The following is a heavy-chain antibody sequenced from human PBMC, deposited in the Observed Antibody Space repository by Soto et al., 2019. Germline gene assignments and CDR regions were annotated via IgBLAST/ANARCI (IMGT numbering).Heavy chain of an antibody. V-gene: IGHV4-30-4*01. J-gene: IGHJ4*02. Sequence: SETLSLTCTVSGGSISRGDYYWSWIRQPPGKGLEWIGYIYYSGSTYYNPSLKSRVTISVDTSKNQFSLKLSSVTAADTAVYYCASAGYSSSWYVPFDYWGQGTLVTVSS. D-gene: IGHD6-13*01. CDR3: ASAGYSSSWYVPFDY. CDR2: IYYSGST. CDR1: GGSISRGDYY.